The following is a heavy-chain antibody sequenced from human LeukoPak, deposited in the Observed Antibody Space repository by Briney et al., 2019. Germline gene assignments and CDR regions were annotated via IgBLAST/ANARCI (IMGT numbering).Heavy chain of an antibody. Sequence: GESLKISCKGSGYSFTSYWIGWVRQVPGKGLEWMGIIYPGDSDTRYSPSFQGQVAISADKSISTAYLQWSSLKASDTAMYYCARFSRIVVVPAALDAFDIWGQGTMVTVSS. CDR3: ARFSRIVVVPAALDAFDI. CDR2: IYPGDSDT. D-gene: IGHD2-2*01. CDR1: GYSFTSYW. J-gene: IGHJ3*02. V-gene: IGHV5-51*01.